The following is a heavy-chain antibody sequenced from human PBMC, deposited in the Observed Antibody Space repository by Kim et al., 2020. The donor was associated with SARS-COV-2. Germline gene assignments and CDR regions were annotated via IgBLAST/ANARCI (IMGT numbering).Heavy chain of an antibody. V-gene: IGHV4-34*01. CDR2: INHSGSS. D-gene: IGHD3-22*01. CDR1: GGSFSGYY. Sequence: SETLSLTCAVYGGSFSGYYWSWIRQPPGKGLEWIGEINHSGSSNYNPSLKSRVTISVDTSKNQFSLKLSSVTAADTAVYYCARHRSRNYYDSSGYYRRGVYYFDYWGQGTLVTVSS. CDR3: ARHRSRNYYDSSGYYRRGVYYFDY. J-gene: IGHJ4*02.